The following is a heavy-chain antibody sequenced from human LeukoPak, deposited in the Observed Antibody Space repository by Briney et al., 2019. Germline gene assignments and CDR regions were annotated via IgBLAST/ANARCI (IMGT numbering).Heavy chain of an antibody. CDR3: AKDRDYYGSGSYPDPFDY. CDR1: GFTFSSYA. Sequence: GGSLRLSCAASGFTFSSYAMSWVRQAPGKGLEWVSAISGSGGSTYYADSVKGRFTISRDNSKNTLYLQMNSLRAEDTAVYYCAKDRDYYGSGSYPDPFDYWGQGTLVTVSS. CDR2: ISGSGGST. D-gene: IGHD3-10*01. J-gene: IGHJ4*02. V-gene: IGHV3-23*01.